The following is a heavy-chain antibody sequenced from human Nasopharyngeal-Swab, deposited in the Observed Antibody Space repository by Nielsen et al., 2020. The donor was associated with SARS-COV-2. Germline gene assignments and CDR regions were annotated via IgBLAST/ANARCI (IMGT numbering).Heavy chain of an antibody. CDR2: IYHSGST. Sequence: SETLSLTCAVSGGSISSSNWWRWVRQPPGKGLEWIGEIYHSGSTNYNPSRKRRVTISVDKSKNQFSLKLSSVTAADTAVYYCARDRSGGFDYWGQGTLVTVSS. CDR3: ARDRSGGFDY. V-gene: IGHV4-4*02. CDR1: GGSISSSNW. D-gene: IGHD2-15*01. J-gene: IGHJ4*02.